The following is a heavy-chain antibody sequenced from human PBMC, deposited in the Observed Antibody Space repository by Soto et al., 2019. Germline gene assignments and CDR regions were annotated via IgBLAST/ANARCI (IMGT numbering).Heavy chain of an antibody. V-gene: IGHV3-30*18. D-gene: IGHD1-26*01. CDR1: GFTFRSFG. J-gene: IGHJ3*02. CDR2: TSYDGTNK. Sequence: HPGGSLRLSCAASGFTFRSFGMHWIRQAPGKGLEWVALTSYDGTNKYYADSVRGRFTISRDNSKNTLYLEMNTLRVEDTAVYYCAKVLPATGIEGGGDAFDIWGQGTMVTVSS. CDR3: AKVLPATGIEGGGDAFDI.